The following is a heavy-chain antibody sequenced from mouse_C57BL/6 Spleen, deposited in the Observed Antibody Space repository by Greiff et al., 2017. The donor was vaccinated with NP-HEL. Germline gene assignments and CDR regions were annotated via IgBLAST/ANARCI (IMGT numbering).Heavy chain of an antibody. D-gene: IGHD4-1*01. J-gene: IGHJ2*01. CDR3: ARDQRTGTWGY. Sequence: DVQLQESGGGLVKPGGSLKLSCAASGFTFSSYAMSWVRQTPEKRLEWVATISDGGSYTYYPDNVKGRFTISRDNAKNNLYLQMSHLKSEDTAMYYCARDQRTGTWGYWGQGTTLTVSS. CDR2: ISDGGSYT. V-gene: IGHV5-4*01. CDR1: GFTFSSYA.